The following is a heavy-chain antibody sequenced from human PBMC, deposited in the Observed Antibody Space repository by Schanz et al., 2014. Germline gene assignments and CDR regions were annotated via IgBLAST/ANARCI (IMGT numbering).Heavy chain of an antibody. J-gene: IGHJ4*02. D-gene: IGHD3-10*01. CDR1: GFTFSGFW. V-gene: IGHV3-23*01. CDR3: ARGGFGEVSYFDY. Sequence: EVHLLESGGGLVEPGGSLRLSCAASGFTFSGFWMTWVRQAPGMGLEWVSAISGRDGSTYYADSVRGRFTISRDNSKNTLYLQMNSLRPEDTAVYYCARGGFGEVSYFDYWGQGTLVTVSS. CDR2: ISGRDGST.